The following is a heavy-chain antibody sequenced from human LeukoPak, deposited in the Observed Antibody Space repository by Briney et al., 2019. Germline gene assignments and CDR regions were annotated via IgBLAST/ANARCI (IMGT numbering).Heavy chain of an antibody. CDR2: IKQDGSEK. CDR3: ARDYYRSLDY. V-gene: IGHV3-7*01. Sequence: GGSLRLSCAASGFSFTYSWMAWVRQTPEKGLEWVANIKQDGSEKYYLDSVKGRFTISRDDAKNSLYLQMNSLRVEDTAVYYCARDYYRSLDYWGQGTLATVSS. D-gene: IGHD3-22*01. J-gene: IGHJ4*02. CDR1: GFSFTYSW.